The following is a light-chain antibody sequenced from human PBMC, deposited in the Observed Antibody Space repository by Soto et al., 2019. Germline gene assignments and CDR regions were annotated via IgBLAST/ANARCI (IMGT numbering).Light chain of an antibody. CDR1: QTLLYSSNNKNY. V-gene: IGKV4-1*01. CDR3: QQFYNTPYT. Sequence: DIVMTQSPDSLAVSLGERATINCKSSQTLLYSSNNKNYLVWYQHKPGQPPKLLISWASTRESGVPCRFSGSGSGTDFPLTISSLQADDVAVYYCQQFYNTPYTFGQGTKLEIK. J-gene: IGKJ2*01. CDR2: WAS.